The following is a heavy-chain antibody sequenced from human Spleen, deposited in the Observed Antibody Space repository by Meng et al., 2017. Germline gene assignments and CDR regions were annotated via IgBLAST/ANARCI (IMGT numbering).Heavy chain of an antibody. Sequence: SETLSLTCVVSGGSFSDYYWGWARQPPGKGLEWIGSLFHSGSTYSKPSLESRVTISLDTSKSQFSLKLTSVTAADTAVYYCSTQTGGIDYWGQGSLVTVSS. J-gene: IGHJ4*02. CDR1: GGSFSDYY. D-gene: IGHD3-16*01. CDR3: STQTGGIDY. V-gene: IGHV4-38-2*01. CDR2: LFHSGST.